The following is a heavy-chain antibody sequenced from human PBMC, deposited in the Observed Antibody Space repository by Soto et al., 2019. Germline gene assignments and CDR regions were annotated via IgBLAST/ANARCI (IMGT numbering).Heavy chain of an antibody. CDR2: VYNSGST. J-gene: IGHJ3*02. Sequence: PSETLSLTCTVSGASINNYYWSWIRQPPGKKLERIGYVYNSGSTYYNPYLKSRVTISVDTSKNQFSLKLSSVTAADTAVYYCARAWVFDSSGYYFFNAFDIWGQGTMVTVSS. D-gene: IGHD3-22*01. CDR1: GASINNYY. V-gene: IGHV4-59*12. CDR3: ARAWVFDSSGYYFFNAFDI.